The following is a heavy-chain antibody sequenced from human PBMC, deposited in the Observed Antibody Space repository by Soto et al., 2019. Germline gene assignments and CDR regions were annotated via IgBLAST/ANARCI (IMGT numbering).Heavy chain of an antibody. CDR1: GGSVSDKTYY. Sequence: SETLSFTCSVSGGSVSDKTYYWSWIRQPPGKRLEWIGYVYYSGTTNYNPSLKSRVTISVDLSKNRFSLRLSSVTTADTALYYCARTTAVPNTLRSRYFFDYWGQGTLVTVSS. D-gene: IGHD4-17*01. CDR2: VYYSGTT. V-gene: IGHV4-61*01. CDR3: ARTTAVPNTLRSRYFFDY. J-gene: IGHJ4*02.